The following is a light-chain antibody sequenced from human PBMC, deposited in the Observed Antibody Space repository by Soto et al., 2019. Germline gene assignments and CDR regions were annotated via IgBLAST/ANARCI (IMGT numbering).Light chain of an antibody. CDR2: HVT. Sequence: QSALTQPASVSGSTGQSITISCSGTSSGIGHYDYVSWYQQHPGKAPKLMIYHVTYRPSGVSNRYSGSKSGNSASLTISGLQADDEADYYCCSPTTSHTYVFGSGTKLTVL. CDR1: SSGIGHYDY. CDR3: CSPTTSHTYV. J-gene: IGLJ1*01. V-gene: IGLV2-14*03.